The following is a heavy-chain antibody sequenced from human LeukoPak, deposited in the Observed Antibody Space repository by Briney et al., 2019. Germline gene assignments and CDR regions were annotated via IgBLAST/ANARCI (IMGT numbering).Heavy chain of an antibody. CDR1: GFTFSSYS. D-gene: IGHD1-26*01. V-gene: IGHV3-21*01. J-gene: IGHJ3*02. CDR3: TIVGATGGDAFDI. CDR2: ISSSSSYI. Sequence: GGSLRLSCAASGFTFSSYSMNWVRQGPGKGLEWVSSISSSSSYIYYADSVKGRFTISRDNAKNSLYLQMNSLRAEDTAVYYCTIVGATGGDAFDIWGQGTMVTVSS.